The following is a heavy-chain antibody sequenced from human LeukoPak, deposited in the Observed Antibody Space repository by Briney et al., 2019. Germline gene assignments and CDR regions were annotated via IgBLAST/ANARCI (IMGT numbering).Heavy chain of an antibody. CDR1: GFTFSSYG. V-gene: IGHV3-30*18. Sequence: GRSLRLSCAASGFTFSSYGMHWVRQAPGKGLEWVAVISYDGSNKYYADSVKGRFTISRDNSKNTLYLQMNSLRAEDTAVYYCAKGASLVVIPYGMDVWGQGTTVTVSS. D-gene: IGHD3-22*01. J-gene: IGHJ6*02. CDR3: AKGASLVVIPYGMDV. CDR2: ISYDGSNK.